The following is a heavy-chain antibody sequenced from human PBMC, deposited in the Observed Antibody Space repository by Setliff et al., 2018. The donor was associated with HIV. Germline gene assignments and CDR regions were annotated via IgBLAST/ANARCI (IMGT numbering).Heavy chain of an antibody. CDR1: GFTFTGYY. V-gene: IGHV1-2*02. D-gene: IGHD3-22*01. CDR3: ARARRDSYDRGRRNHYYIDV. J-gene: IGHJ6*03. CDR2: INPHSGGT. Sequence: VASVKVSCKASGFTFTGYYLHWVRQAPGQGLEWMGWINPHSGGTNYAQNFHGRVTMTRDTSISTAYMELNNLQFEDTAVYYCARARRDSYDRGRRNHYYIDVWGKGTTVTVSS.